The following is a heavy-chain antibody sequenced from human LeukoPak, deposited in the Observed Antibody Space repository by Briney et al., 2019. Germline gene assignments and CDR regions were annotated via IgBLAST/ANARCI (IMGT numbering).Heavy chain of an antibody. D-gene: IGHD3-22*01. CDR2: IYYSGST. V-gene: IGHV4-59*01. CDR3: ARGGRYYDSSGDFDY. J-gene: IGHJ4*02. Sequence: SETLSLTCTVSGGSISSYYWSWIRQPPGKGLEWIGYIYYSGSTNYNPSLKSRVTIPVDTSKNQFSLKLSSVTAADTAVYYCARGGRYYDSSGDFDYWGQGTLVTVSS. CDR1: GGSISSYY.